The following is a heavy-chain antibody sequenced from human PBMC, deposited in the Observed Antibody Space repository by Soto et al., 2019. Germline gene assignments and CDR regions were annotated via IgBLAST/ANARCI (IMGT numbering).Heavy chain of an antibody. D-gene: IGHD3-3*01. V-gene: IGHV4-30-2*01. CDR1: GGSISSGGYS. CDR3: ARSVILSGGSYKGLIRLHYFDT. J-gene: IGHJ4*02. Sequence: PSETLSLTCAASGGSISSGGYSWSWIRQPPGKGLECIGYIYHSGSTYYNPSLKSRVTISVDRSKNQFSLKLSSVTAADTAVYFCARSVILSGGSYKGLIRLHYFDTWGPGTLVTVSS. CDR2: IYHSGST.